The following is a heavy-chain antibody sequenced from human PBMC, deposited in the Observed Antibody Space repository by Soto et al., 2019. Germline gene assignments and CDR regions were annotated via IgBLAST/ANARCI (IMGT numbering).Heavy chain of an antibody. CDR1: GGSFSGYY. J-gene: IGHJ4*02. Sequence: SETLSLTCAVYGGSFSGYYWSWIRQPPGKGLEWIGEINHSGSTNYNPSLKSRVTISVDTSKNQFSLKLSSVTAADTAVYYCAARPQDDILTGYSNFDYWGQGTLVTGSS. V-gene: IGHV4-34*01. D-gene: IGHD3-9*01. CDR3: AARPQDDILTGYSNFDY. CDR2: INHSGST.